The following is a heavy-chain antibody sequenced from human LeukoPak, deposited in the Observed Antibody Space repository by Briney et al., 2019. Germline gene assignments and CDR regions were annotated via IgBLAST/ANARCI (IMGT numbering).Heavy chain of an antibody. V-gene: IGHV3-23*01. CDR3: ARGAYSGYSYGYFDY. CDR2: ISYSGGST. J-gene: IGHJ4*02. D-gene: IGHD5-18*01. CDR1: GFTFSSYG. Sequence: GGSLRLSCAASGFTFSSYGMNWVRQAPGKGLEWVSGISYSGGSTYYADSVKGRFTISRDNSKNTLYLQMNSLRAEDTAVYYCARGAYSGYSYGYFDYWGQGTLVTVSS.